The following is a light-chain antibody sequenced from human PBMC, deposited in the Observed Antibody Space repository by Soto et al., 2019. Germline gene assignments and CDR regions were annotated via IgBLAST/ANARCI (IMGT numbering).Light chain of an antibody. Sequence: QAVVTQPPSASGSPGQSVTISCTGASSDIGAYNYVSWFQQHPGKAPKLIIYEVTKRPSGVPDRFSGSKSGNTASLTVSGLQAEDEADYYCSSYAGSNYVFGTGTKVTVL. CDR2: EVT. CDR3: SSYAGSNYV. CDR1: SSDIGAYNY. V-gene: IGLV2-8*01. J-gene: IGLJ1*01.